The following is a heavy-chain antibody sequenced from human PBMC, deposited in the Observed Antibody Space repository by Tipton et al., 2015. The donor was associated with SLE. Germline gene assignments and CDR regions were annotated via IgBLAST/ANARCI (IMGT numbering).Heavy chain of an antibody. CDR1: GGSISSHY. CDR3: ASDSSSSTYYYYYGMDV. D-gene: IGHD6-6*01. Sequence: TLSPTCTVSGGSISSHYWSWIRQPPGKGLEWIGYIYYSGYTNYNPSLKSRVTISVDTSKNQFSLKLSSVTAADTAVYYCASDSSSSTYYYYYGMDVWGQGTTVTVSS. V-gene: IGHV4-59*11. CDR2: IYYSGYT. J-gene: IGHJ6*02.